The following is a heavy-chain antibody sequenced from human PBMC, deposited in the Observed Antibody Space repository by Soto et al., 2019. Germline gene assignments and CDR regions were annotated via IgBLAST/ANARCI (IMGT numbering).Heavy chain of an antibody. J-gene: IGHJ3*02. Sequence: GGSLRLSCAASKFTFSSYAMHWVRQAPDKGLEWVALVSSDGTNKYYADSVKGRFTISRDNSRNTVDLHMNSLSAEDTAVYYCAREYWIVGTPGAFDIWGQGTMVTVS. CDR1: KFTFSSYA. CDR2: VSSDGTNK. D-gene: IGHD1-26*01. CDR3: AREYWIVGTPGAFDI. V-gene: IGHV3-30-3*01.